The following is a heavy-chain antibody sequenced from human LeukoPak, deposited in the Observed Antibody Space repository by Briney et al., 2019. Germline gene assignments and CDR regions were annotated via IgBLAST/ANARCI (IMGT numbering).Heavy chain of an antibody. J-gene: IGHJ5*02. CDR1: GFTFTNYW. V-gene: IGHV5-51*01. Sequence: GESLKISCKGSGFTFTNYWNGWVRQMPGKGLEWMGIIYPDDSNTIYGPSFQGQVTISADKSISTAYLQWSSLKASDTAMYYCARRGSRSYLNWFDPWGQGTLVTVSS. CDR3: ARRGSRSYLNWFDP. D-gene: IGHD1-26*01. CDR2: IYPDDSNT.